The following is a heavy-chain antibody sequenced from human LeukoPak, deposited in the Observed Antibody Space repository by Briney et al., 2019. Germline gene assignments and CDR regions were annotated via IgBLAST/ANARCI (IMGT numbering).Heavy chain of an antibody. CDR3: GASRQYVGAFDV. D-gene: IGHD3-16*01. J-gene: IGHJ3*01. CDR1: GFTFSSYE. Sequence: GGSLRLSCAASGFTFSSYELYWVRQAPGEGLEWISYISSSSTIIKYADSVRGRFTISRDDARESLYLQMSSLRADDTAIYYCGASRQYVGAFDVWGQGTLVTVSS. V-gene: IGHV3-48*03. CDR2: ISSSSTII.